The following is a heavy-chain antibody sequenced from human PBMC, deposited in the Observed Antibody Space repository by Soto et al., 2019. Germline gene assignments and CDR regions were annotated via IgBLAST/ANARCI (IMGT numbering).Heavy chain of an antibody. CDR3: ARDRGGTTFNDAFDI. J-gene: IGHJ3*02. CDR2: IYYSGST. CDR1: GGSISNYY. V-gene: IGHV4-59*01. D-gene: IGHD1-1*01. Sequence: PSETLSLTCTVSGGSISNYYWSWIRQPPGKGLEWIGYIYYSGSTNYNPSLKSRVTISVDTSKNQFSLKLSSVTAADTAVYYCARDRGGTTFNDAFDIWGQGTMVTVSS.